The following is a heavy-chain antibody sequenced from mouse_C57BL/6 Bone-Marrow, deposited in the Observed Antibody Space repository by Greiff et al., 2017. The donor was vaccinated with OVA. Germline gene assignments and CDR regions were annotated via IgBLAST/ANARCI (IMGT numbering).Heavy chain of an antibody. J-gene: IGHJ2*01. CDR2: ISSGGSYT. V-gene: IGHV5-6*01. CDR1: GFTFSSYG. D-gene: IGHD2-2*01. Sequence: EVKLQESGGDLVKPGGSLKLSCAASGFTFSSYGMSWVRQTPDKRLEWVATISSGGSYTYYPDSVKGRFTISRDNAKNTLYLQMSSLKSEDTAMYYCARLWLLYYFDYWGQGTTLTVSS. CDR3: ARLWLLYYFDY.